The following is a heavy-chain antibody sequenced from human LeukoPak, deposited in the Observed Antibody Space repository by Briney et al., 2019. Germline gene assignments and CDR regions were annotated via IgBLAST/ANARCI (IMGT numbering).Heavy chain of an antibody. D-gene: IGHD3-9*01. CDR1: GFTFSLYW. Sequence: PGGSLRLSCAGSGFTFSLYWMNWVRRAPGKGLEWVANIKRDGSEKNYVDSVKGRFTISRDNAKNSLYLQMNNLRVEDTAMYYCAGGTGFIIKDWGQGTLVTVSS. CDR2: IKRDGSEK. V-gene: IGHV3-7*03. J-gene: IGHJ4*02. CDR3: AGGTGFIIKD.